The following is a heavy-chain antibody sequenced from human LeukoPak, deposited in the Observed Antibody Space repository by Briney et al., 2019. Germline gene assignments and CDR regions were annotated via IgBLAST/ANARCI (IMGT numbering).Heavy chain of an antibody. CDR1: GGSFSGYY. Sequence: PSETLSLTCAVYGGSFSGYYWSWIRQPPGKGLEWIGYIYYSGSTNYNPSLKSRVTISVDTSKNQFSLKLSSVTAADTAVYYCARDAIRDGYKHWGQGTLVTVSS. V-gene: IGHV4-59*01. D-gene: IGHD5-24*01. J-gene: IGHJ4*02. CDR2: IYYSGST. CDR3: ARDAIRDGYKH.